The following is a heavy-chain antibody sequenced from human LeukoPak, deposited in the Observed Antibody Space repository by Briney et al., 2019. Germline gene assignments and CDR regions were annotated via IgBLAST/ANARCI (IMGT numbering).Heavy chain of an antibody. V-gene: IGHV1-8*03. CDR2: MNPSSGNT. Sequence: GASVKVSCKASGYTFTSYYMHWVRQATGQGLEWMGWMNPSSGNTGYAQKFQGRVTITRNTSISTAYMELSSLRSEDTAVYYCARGLRSYGDAHYYYYYMDVWGKGTTVTVSS. D-gene: IGHD4-17*01. CDR1: GYTFTSYY. CDR3: ARGLRSYGDAHYYYYYMDV. J-gene: IGHJ6*03.